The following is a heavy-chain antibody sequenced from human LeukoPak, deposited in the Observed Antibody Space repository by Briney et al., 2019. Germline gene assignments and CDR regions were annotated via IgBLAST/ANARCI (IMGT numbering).Heavy chain of an antibody. J-gene: IGHJ4*02. CDR1: GYTFTSYG. V-gene: IGHV1-18*01. CDR3: ARDQNFGVGVVAGTDPFDY. D-gene: IGHD6-19*01. Sequence: ASVKVSCKASGYTFTSYGISWVRQAPGQGLEWMGWISAYNGNTNYAQKLQGRVTMTTDTSTSTAYMELRSLRSDDTAVYYCARDQNFGVGVVAGTDPFDYWGQGTLVTVSS. CDR2: ISAYNGNT.